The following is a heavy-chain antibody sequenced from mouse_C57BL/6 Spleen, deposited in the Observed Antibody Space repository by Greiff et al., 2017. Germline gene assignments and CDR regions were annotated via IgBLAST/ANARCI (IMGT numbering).Heavy chain of an antibody. CDR3: ARGPYYGNSGWYFDV. CDR1: GFSLSTSGMG. D-gene: IGHD2-10*01. Sequence: QVTLKVSGPGILQSSQTLSLTCSFSGFSLSTSGMGVSWIRQPSGKGLEWLAPIYWDDDKRYNPSLKSRLTTSKDTSRNQVFLKITSVDTADTATYYSARGPYYGNSGWYFDVWGTGTTVTVSS. CDR2: IYWDDDK. V-gene: IGHV8-12*01. J-gene: IGHJ1*03.